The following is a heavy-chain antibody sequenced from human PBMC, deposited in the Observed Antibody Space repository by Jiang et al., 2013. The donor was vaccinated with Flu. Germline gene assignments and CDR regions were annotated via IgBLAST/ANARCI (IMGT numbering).Heavy chain of an antibody. D-gene: IGHD1-1*01. CDR3: ARGPVGYPESNWFDP. V-gene: IGHV3-74*01. CDR2: ISGDGRIT. J-gene: IGHJ5*02. CDR1: GFTFSKYW. Sequence: LVESGGGLVQPGGSLRLSCTASGFTFSKYWMHWVRQAPGKGLVWVSRISGDGRITSYVDSVKGRLTISRDNAKNALYLQMNSLRADDTAVYYCARGPVGYPESNWFDPGAREPWSPSPQ.